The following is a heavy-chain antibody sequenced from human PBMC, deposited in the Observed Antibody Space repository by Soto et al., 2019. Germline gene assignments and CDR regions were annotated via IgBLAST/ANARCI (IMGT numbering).Heavy chain of an antibody. CDR3: AKDPWLGIAAAGVDY. V-gene: IGHV3-30*18. CDR1: GFTFSSYG. CDR2: ISYDGSNK. J-gene: IGHJ4*02. D-gene: IGHD6-13*01. Sequence: GGSLTLSCAASGFTFSSYGMHWVRQAPGKGLEWVAVISYDGSNKYYADSVKGRFTISRDNSKNTLYLQMNSLRAEDTAVYYCAKDPWLGIAAAGVDYWGQGTLVTVSS.